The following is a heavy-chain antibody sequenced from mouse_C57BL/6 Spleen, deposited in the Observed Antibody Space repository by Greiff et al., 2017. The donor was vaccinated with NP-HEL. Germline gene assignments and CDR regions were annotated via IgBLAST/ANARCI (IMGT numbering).Heavy chain of an antibody. Sequence: DVMLVESGGGLVQPGGSLKLSCAASGFTFSDYYMYWVRQTPEKRLEWVAYISNGGGSTYYPDTVKGRFTISRDNAKNTLYLQMSRLKSEDTAMYYCARLLSNYDAMDYWGQGTSVTVSS. V-gene: IGHV5-12*01. CDR3: ARLLSNYDAMDY. D-gene: IGHD2-5*01. J-gene: IGHJ4*01. CDR2: ISNGGGST. CDR1: GFTFSDYY.